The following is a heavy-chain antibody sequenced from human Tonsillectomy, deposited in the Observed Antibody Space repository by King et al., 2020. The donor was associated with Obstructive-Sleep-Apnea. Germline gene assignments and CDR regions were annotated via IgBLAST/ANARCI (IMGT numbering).Heavy chain of an antibody. CDR1: GCTFSSYA. D-gene: IGHD3-22*01. Sequence: VQLVESGGDVVQPGRSLRLSCAGSGCTFSSYAIHWVRQAPGKGLEWVAGISDDTVTNKFYIDSVKGRFTIPRDNSKNTMYLHMNSLRAEDTAVYFCASGSGYYYFEYWGQGTLVTVSS. J-gene: IGHJ4*02. CDR3: ASGSGYYYFEY. V-gene: IGHV3-30-3*01. CDR2: ISDDTVTNK.